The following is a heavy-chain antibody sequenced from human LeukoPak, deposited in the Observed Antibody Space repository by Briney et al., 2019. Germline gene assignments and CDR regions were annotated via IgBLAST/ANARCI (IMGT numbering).Heavy chain of an antibody. J-gene: IGHJ4*02. D-gene: IGHD3-3*01. CDR1: GFTFTSSA. CDR3: AASADQTYYDFWSGYSH. Sequence: GASVKVSCKASGFTFTSSAVQWVRQARGQRLEWIGWIVVGSGNTNYAQKFQERVTITRDMSTSTAYMELSSLRSEDTAVYYCAASADQTYYDFWSGYSHWGQGTLVTVSS. CDR2: IVVGSGNT. V-gene: IGHV1-58*01.